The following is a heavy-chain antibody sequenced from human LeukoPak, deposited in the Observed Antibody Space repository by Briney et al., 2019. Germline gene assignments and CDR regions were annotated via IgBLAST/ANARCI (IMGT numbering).Heavy chain of an antibody. D-gene: IGHD6-19*01. CDR2: INPNSGGT. Sequence: ASVKVSCKASGYTFTGYYIHWVRQAPGQGLEWMGWINPNSGGTNYAQKFQGRVTMTRDTSISTAYMELSRLRSDDTAVYYCAREKEGWIPWPTRKDYYYYMDVWGKGTTVTVSS. V-gene: IGHV1-2*02. CDR3: AREKEGWIPWPTRKDYYYYMDV. CDR1: GYTFTGYY. J-gene: IGHJ6*03.